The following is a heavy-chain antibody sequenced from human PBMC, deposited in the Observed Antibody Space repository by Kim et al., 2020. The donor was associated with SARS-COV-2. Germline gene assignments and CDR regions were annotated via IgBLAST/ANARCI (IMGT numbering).Heavy chain of an antibody. Sequence: ENLYVDSGKGRFTISRDNAKNSLYLQMNSLRAEDTAVYYCARGGSSWYLYWGQGTLVTVSS. J-gene: IGHJ4*02. CDR3: ARGGSSWYLY. CDR2: EN. D-gene: IGHD6-13*01. V-gene: IGHV3-7*03.